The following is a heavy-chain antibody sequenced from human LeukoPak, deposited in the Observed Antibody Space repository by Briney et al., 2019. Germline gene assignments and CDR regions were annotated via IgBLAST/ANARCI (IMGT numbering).Heavy chain of an antibody. CDR3: ARVGYCSSTSCPRGAVDY. CDR1: GYSISSGYY. J-gene: IGHJ4*02. Sequence: SETLSLTCAVSGYSISSGYYWGWIRQPPGKGLEWIGSIYHSGSTYYNPSLKSRVAISVDTSKNQFSLKLSSVTAADTAVYYCARVGYCSSTSCPRGAVDYWGQGTLVTVSS. CDR2: IYHSGST. V-gene: IGHV4-38-2*01. D-gene: IGHD2-2*01.